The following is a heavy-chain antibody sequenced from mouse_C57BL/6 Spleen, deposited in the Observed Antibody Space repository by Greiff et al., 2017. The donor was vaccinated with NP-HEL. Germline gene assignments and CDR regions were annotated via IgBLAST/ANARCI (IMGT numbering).Heavy chain of an antibody. CDR1: GYTFTSYW. Sequence: QLQQPGAELVMPGASVKLSCKASGYTFTSYWMHWVKQRPGQGLEWIGEIDPSDSYTNYNQKFKGKSTLTVDKYSSTAYMHISSLSSDDSAVYCCARGRYYFDYWGQGTTLTVAS. CDR3: ARGRYYFDY. V-gene: IGHV1-69*01. J-gene: IGHJ2*01. CDR2: IDPSDSYT.